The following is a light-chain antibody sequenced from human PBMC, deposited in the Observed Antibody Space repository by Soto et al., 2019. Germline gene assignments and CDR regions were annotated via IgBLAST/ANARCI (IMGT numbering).Light chain of an antibody. V-gene: IGKV3-20*01. CDR3: QQYGSSPLT. CDR1: QGIGDT. J-gene: IGKJ4*01. CDR2: GAS. Sequence: EVVLTQPPATLSVSPGEGVTLSCRASQGIGDTLAWYQQKPGQAPRLLIYGASSRATGIPDRFSGSGSGTDFTLTISRLEPEDFAVYYCQQYGSSPLTFGGGTKVDIK.